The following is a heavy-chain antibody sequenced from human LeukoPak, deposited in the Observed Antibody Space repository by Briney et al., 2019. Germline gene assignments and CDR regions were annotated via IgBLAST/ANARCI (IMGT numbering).Heavy chain of an antibody. CDR3: ARGQGGQYFDY. D-gene: IGHD1-26*01. CDR1: GGSISSYY. J-gene: IGHJ4*02. CDR2: IYYSGST. Sequence: NPSETLSLTCTVSGGSISSYYWSWIRQPPGKGLEWIGYIYYSGSTYYNPSLKSRVTISVDTSNNHSSLKLSSVTAADTAVYYCARGQGGQYFDYWGQGTLVTVSS. V-gene: IGHV4-59*01.